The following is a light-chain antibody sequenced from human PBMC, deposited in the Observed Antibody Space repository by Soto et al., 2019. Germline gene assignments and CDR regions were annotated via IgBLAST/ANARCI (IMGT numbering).Light chain of an antibody. V-gene: IGKV3-20*01. CDR2: GAS. CDR1: QSVSSNN. Sequence: EMALTQSPGTLSLSPGERATLSCRASQSVSSNNLAWYQQRPGQAPRVVIYGASTRATGIPERFSGSGSGTDFTLTISRLEPEDFAVYYCQQYGRSPFTFGPGTKVDIK. J-gene: IGKJ3*01. CDR3: QQYGRSPFT.